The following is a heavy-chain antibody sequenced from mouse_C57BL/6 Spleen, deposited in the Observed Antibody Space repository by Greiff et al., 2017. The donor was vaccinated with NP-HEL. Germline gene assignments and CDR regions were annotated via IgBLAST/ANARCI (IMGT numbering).Heavy chain of an antibody. CDR1: GFTFSDYG. CDR3: ARDYRSFAY. D-gene: IGHD2-12*01. V-gene: IGHV5-17*01. CDR2: ISSGSSPI. Sequence: DVKLVESGGGLVKPGGSLKLSCAASGFTFSDYGMHWVRQAPEQGLEWVAYISSGSSPIYYADTVKGRFTISRDNAKNTLCLQMTSLRSEDTAMYYCARDYRSFAYWGQGTLVTVSA. J-gene: IGHJ3*01.